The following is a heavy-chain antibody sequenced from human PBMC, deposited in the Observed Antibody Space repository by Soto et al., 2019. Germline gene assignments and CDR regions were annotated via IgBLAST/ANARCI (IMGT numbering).Heavy chain of an antibody. CDR1: GFTFSSYA. D-gene: IGHD1-26*01. Sequence: GGSLRLSCAASGFTFSSYAMSWVRQAPGKGLEWVSAISGSGGSTYYADSVKGRFTISRDNSKNTLYLQMNSLRAEDTAVYYCARSYSGSYYGGGFDYWGQGTLVTVSS. CDR2: ISGSGGST. CDR3: ARSYSGSYYGGGFDY. V-gene: IGHV3-23*01. J-gene: IGHJ4*02.